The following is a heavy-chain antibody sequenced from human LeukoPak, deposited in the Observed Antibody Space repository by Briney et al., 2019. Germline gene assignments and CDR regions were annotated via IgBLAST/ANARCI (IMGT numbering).Heavy chain of an antibody. J-gene: IGHJ4*02. D-gene: IGHD3-22*01. CDR2: ISGSGGST. CDR3: ARGPQLSYYYDSSGYRQSDY. V-gene: IGHV3-23*01. Sequence: GGSLRLSCAASGFTFSSYAMSWVRQAPGKGLEWVSGISGSGGSTYYADSVKGRFTISRDNSKNTLYLQMNSLRAEDTAVYYCARGPQLSYYYDSSGYRQSDYWGQGTLVTVSS. CDR1: GFTFSSYA.